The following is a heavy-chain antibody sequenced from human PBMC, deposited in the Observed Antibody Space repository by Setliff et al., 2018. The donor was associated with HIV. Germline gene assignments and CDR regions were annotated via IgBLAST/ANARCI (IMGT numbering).Heavy chain of an antibody. D-gene: IGHD3-3*01. CDR2: IYHTGST. Sequence: KSSETLSLTCTVSGGSINSTSYYWGWIRQPPGNGLEWIGSIYHTGSTNYNPSLKSRVTISVDTSKNQFSLKLSSVIAADTAVYYCARIFGDQGYYYGMDVWGQGTTVTVSS. V-gene: IGHV4-39*07. CDR1: GGSINSTSYY. J-gene: IGHJ6*02. CDR3: ARIFGDQGYYYGMDV.